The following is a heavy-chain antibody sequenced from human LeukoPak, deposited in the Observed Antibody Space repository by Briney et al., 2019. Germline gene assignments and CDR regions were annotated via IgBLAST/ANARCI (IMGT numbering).Heavy chain of an antibody. D-gene: IGHD3-10*01. Sequence: PSETLSLTCTVSGGSISGYPYYWGWLRQPPGKGLEWLGTINYSGTSYYNPSLKGRVTISIDTSKNQFSLKMNAVTAADTAVYYCARLTHDGSGSYPDNWGQGTLVTVSS. CDR3: ARLTHDGSGSYPDN. CDR1: GGSISGYPYY. V-gene: IGHV4-39*01. CDR2: INYSGTS. J-gene: IGHJ4*02.